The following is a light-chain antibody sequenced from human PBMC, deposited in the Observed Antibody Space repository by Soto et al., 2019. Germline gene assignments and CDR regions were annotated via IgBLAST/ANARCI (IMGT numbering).Light chain of an antibody. CDR1: SSDVGGYNY. V-gene: IGLV2-14*01. CDR3: SSYTSSGTLMV. J-gene: IGLJ2*01. CDR2: DVS. Sequence: QSALTQPASVSGSPGQSITISCTGTSSDVGGYNYVSWYQQHPGKAPKLMIYDVSNRPSGVPNRFSGSKSGNTASLTISWLQAADEADYYCSSYTSSGTLMVFGGGTKVTVL.